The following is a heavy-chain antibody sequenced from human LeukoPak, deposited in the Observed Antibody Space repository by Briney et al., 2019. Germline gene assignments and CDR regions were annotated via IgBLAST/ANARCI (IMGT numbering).Heavy chain of an antibody. CDR1: GFTFRTYG. CDR2: ISYDGNDK. V-gene: IGHV3-30*04. Sequence: LPGGSLRLSCAASGFTFRTYGMHWLRQAPGKGPEWVTFISYDGNDKKYGASVKGRFTVSRDNLKNFLYLQMNSLRVEDTAMYYCAGELYDDGESWFDPWGQGTLVTVSS. J-gene: IGHJ5*02. CDR3: AGELYDDGESWFDP. D-gene: IGHD4-17*01.